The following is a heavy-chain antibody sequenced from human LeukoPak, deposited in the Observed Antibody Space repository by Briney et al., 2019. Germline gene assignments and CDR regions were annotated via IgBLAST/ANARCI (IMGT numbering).Heavy chain of an antibody. V-gene: IGHV1-2*06. D-gene: IGHD6-19*01. Sequence: ASVKVSCKASGYTFTGYYMHWVRQAPGQGLEWMGRINPNSGGTNYAQKFQGRVTMTRDTSISTAYMELSRLRSDDTAVYYCARARGDWQWPPDYWGQGTLVTVSS. CDR3: ARARGDWQWPPDY. J-gene: IGHJ4*02. CDR1: GYTFTGYY. CDR2: INPNSGGT.